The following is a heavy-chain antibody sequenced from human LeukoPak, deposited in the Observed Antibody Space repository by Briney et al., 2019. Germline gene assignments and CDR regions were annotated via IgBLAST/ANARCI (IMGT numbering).Heavy chain of an antibody. CDR2: ISYDGSNK. CDR1: GFTFSSYG. Sequence: GGALRLSCAASGFTFSSYGMHWVRQAPGKGLEWVAVISYDGSNKYYADSVKGRFTISRDNSKNTLYLQMNSLRAEDTAVYYCARYSGSYYSFDYWGQGTLVTVSS. CDR3: ARYSGSYYSFDY. D-gene: IGHD1-26*01. J-gene: IGHJ4*02. V-gene: IGHV3-30*03.